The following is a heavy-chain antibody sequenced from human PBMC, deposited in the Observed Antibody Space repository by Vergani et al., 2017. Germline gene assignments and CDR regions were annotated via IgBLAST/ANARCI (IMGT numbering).Heavy chain of an antibody. D-gene: IGHD2-2*02. Sequence: EVQLVESGGGLVQPGGSLRLSCAASGFTFSSYSMNWVRQAPGKGLEWVSYISSSSSTIYYADSVKGRFTISRDNAKNSLYLQMNSLRAEDTAVYYCARDWSCSSTSCYTFERRPFFFDYWGQGTLVTVSS. CDR1: GFTFSSYS. J-gene: IGHJ4*02. V-gene: IGHV3-48*01. CDR3: ARDWSCSSTSCYTFERRPFFFDY. CDR2: ISSSSSTI.